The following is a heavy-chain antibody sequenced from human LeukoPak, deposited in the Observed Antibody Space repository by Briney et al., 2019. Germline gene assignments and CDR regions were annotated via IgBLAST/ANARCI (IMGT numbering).Heavy chain of an antibody. CDR3: AKGEGYSYGLQDY. CDR1: GFPFSSYA. Sequence: PGGSLRLSCAASGFPFSSYAMRWVRQAPGKGLEWVSGISGSGGSTHYADSVKGRFTISRDNSKNTLYLQMNSLRAEDTAVYYCAKGEGYSYGLQDYWGQGTLVTVSS. CDR2: ISGSGGST. J-gene: IGHJ4*02. V-gene: IGHV3-23*01. D-gene: IGHD5-18*01.